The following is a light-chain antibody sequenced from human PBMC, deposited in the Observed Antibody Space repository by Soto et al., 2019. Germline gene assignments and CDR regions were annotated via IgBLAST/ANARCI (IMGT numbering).Light chain of an antibody. CDR3: QQSYSTPRT. Sequence: DIQMAQSPSSLSASVGDRVTITCRASQSISSYLNWYQQKPGKAPKLLIYAASSLQSGVPSRFSGSGSGTDFTLTISSLQPEDFATYYCQQSYSTPRTFGQGPQLEIK. CDR2: AAS. J-gene: IGKJ2*01. CDR1: QSISSY. V-gene: IGKV1-39*01.